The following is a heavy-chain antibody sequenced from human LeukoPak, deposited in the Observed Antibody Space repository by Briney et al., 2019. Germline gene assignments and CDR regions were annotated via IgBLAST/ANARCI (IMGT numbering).Heavy chain of an antibody. CDR3: ARDRYCSGGVCYSGRFDP. V-gene: IGHV4-59*01. Sequence: PSETLPLTCTVSGGSMSDYYWTWIRQPPGKGLEWIGYISCTGSTNYKPSLKSRLTILLDTSKNQFSLKLSAVTAADTAVYYCARDRYCSGGVCYSGRFDPWGQGTLVTVSS. CDR2: ISCTGST. CDR1: GGSMSDYY. D-gene: IGHD2-15*01. J-gene: IGHJ5*02.